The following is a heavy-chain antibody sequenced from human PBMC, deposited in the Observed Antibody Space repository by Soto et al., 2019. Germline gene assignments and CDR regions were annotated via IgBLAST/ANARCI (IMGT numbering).Heavy chain of an antibody. Sequence: QVQLVQSGAEVKEPGASVKVSCKASGYTFTSYDINWVRQATGQGLEWMGWMNPNSGNTGYAQKFQGRVTMTRNTSISTAYMELSSLRSEDTAVYYCARFQKQQLADDYWGQGTLVTVSS. V-gene: IGHV1-8*01. J-gene: IGHJ4*02. CDR3: ARFQKQQLADDY. CDR2: MNPNSGNT. D-gene: IGHD6-13*01. CDR1: GYTFTSYD.